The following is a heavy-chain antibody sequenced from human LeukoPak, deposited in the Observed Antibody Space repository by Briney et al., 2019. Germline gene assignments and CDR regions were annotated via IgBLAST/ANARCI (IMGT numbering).Heavy chain of an antibody. CDR1: GASISSYY. D-gene: IGHD3-22*01. CDR2: IYVTGST. Sequence: PSETLSLTCTVSGASISSYYWSWIRQPAGKALEWIGRIYVTGSTTYNPSLKSRVTISVDTSKNQFSLKLSSVTAADTAVYYCARVTGYMIEDFFDSWGQGTLVTVSS. J-gene: IGHJ4*02. V-gene: IGHV4-4*07. CDR3: ARVTGYMIEDFFDS.